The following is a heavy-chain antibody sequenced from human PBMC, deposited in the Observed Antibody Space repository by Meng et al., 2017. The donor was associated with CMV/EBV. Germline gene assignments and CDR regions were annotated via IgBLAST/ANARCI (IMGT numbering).Heavy chain of an antibody. J-gene: IGHJ6*02. D-gene: IGHD5/OR15-5a*01. CDR3: AACLKVGFYVLDV. Sequence: SVKVSCKAAGGTFSRYAISWVRQAPGQGLEWMGGNIPLFGAANYPQRFQGRVTMTTDESTSTAQMELSSLTSDDTAVYYCAACLKVGFYVLDVWGQGTTVTVSS. CDR2: NIPLFGAA. CDR1: GGTFSRYA. V-gene: IGHV1-69*05.